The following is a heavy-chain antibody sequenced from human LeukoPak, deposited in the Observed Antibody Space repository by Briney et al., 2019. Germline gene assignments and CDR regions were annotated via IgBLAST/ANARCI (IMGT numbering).Heavy chain of an antibody. Sequence: GGSLRLSCAASGFTFSSYGMHWVRQAPGKGLEWVAVISYDGSNKYYADSVKGRFTISRDNSKNTLYLQMNSLRAEDTAVYYCAKAGATRVGPTGYFDYWGQGTLVTVSS. D-gene: IGHD1-26*01. CDR2: ISYDGSNK. CDR1: GFTFSSYG. CDR3: AKAGATRVGPTGYFDY. J-gene: IGHJ4*02. V-gene: IGHV3-30*18.